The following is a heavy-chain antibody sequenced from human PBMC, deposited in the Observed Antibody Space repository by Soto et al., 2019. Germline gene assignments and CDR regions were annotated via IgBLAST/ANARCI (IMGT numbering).Heavy chain of an antibody. J-gene: IGHJ5*01. CDR2: VNPNTGNT. CDR3: ARAYGAGSFAF. D-gene: IGHD3-10*01. Sequence: QVQLVQSGAEVKKPGASVKVSCTGSGYTFRSYDIHWVRQATGQGLEWMGWVNPNTGNTGYAQKFQGTVTMTRDMSKSSAYMEVNSLTSEDTAIYFCARAYGAGSFAFWGQGTLVSVSS. V-gene: IGHV1-8*01. CDR1: GYTFRSYD.